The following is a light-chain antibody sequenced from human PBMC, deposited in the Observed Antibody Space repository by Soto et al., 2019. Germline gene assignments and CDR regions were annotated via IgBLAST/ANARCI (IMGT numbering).Light chain of an antibody. CDR2: GAS. CDR1: QSVSSN. CDR3: QQFNKWPLT. Sequence: EIVMTQSPGTLSVSPGERVAFSCRASQSVSSNLAWYQQIPGQAPRLLIYGASTRATGIPARFSGSGSGTEFTLSISSLQTEDFAVYYCQQFNKWPLTFGGGTRVEIK. V-gene: IGKV3-15*01. J-gene: IGKJ4*01.